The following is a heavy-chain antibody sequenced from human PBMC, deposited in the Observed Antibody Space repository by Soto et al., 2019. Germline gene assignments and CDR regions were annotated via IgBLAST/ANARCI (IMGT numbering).Heavy chain of an antibody. CDR2: IFSSGES. V-gene: IGHV3-53*01. Sequence: PGGSLRLSCAASGFTVSSTYMSWVRQAPGKGLEWVSIIFSSGESFYTDSVKGRFTISSDNAKNSLYLQINSLRAEDTAVYYCARAVYPHIATPGTWRQGALVTVSS. CDR3: ARAVYPHIATPGT. J-gene: IGHJ5*02. CDR1: GFTVSSTY. D-gene: IGHD6-13*01.